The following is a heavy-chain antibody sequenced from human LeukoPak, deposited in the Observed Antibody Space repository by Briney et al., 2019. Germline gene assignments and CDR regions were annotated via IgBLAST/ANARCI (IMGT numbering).Heavy chain of an antibody. V-gene: IGHV3-30*01. CDR2: VSNDGTQE. Sequence: GRALRLSCEASGFTSSSYAIHWVRQAPGKGLEWVAVVSNDGTQEKYADSVKGRFTISRDNSKNTLDLQMDSLRVDDTAVYYCAKSPVATAVNNWFDPWGQGSLVTVSS. J-gene: IGHJ5*02. CDR3: AKSPVATAVNNWFDP. D-gene: IGHD5-18*01. CDR1: GFTSSSYA.